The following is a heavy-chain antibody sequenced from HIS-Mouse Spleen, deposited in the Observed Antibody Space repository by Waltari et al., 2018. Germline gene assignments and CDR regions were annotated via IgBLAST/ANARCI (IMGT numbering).Heavy chain of an antibody. V-gene: IGHV4-39*07. CDR2: IYYSGST. J-gene: IGHJ2*01. CDR3: AREIPYSSSWYDWYFDL. CDR1: GSSISSRSFY. D-gene: IGHD6-13*01. Sequence: QRQLQESGPGLVKSSETLSLTGTVSGSSISSRSFYWGRLRQPPGTGLEWIGSIYYSGSTYYNPSLKSRVTISVDTSKNQFSLKLSSVTAADTAVYYCAREIPYSSSWYDWYFDLWGRGTLVTVSS.